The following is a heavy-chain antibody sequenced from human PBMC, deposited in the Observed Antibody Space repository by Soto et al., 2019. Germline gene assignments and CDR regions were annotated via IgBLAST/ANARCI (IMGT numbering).Heavy chain of an antibody. D-gene: IGHD2-2*03. J-gene: IGHJ4*02. V-gene: IGHV4-39*01. Sequence: SETLSLTCTVSGGSISSGDYYWSWIRQPPGKGLEWIGNIYYTGNTYYNPSLRSRVTLSTDTSQNQFSLKLSSVTAADTAVYYCARQVPGYCISARCHQRSDSWGQRTLVTVSS. CDR3: ARQVPGYCISARCHQRSDS. CDR2: IYYTGNT. CDR1: GGSISSGDYY.